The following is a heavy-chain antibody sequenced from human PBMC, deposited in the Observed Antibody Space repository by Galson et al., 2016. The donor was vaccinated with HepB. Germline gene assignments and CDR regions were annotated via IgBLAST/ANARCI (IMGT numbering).Heavy chain of an antibody. D-gene: IGHD3-16*01. V-gene: IGHV3-23*01. J-gene: IGHJ4*02. Sequence: SLRLSCAASGFTFSSYAMTWVRQAPGKGLEWVSSISRSGDTTFYADSVKGRFTLSRDNSKDTLYMQINSLRAEDTAVYYCAKDRETTSWGNFAHWGQGTLVTVSS. CDR1: GFTFSSYA. CDR3: AKDRETTSWGNFAH. CDR2: ISRSGDTT.